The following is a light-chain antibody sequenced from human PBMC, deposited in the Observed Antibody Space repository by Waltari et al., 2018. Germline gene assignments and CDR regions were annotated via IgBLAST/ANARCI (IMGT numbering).Light chain of an antibody. J-gene: IGKJ1*01. CDR1: QIISRA. Sequence: EIMLTQSPGTLSLSPGERATLSCRASQIISRALAWYQQKPGQAPRLLIYDVSTRASGIPDRFSGSGSGTDFSLTISRLEPEDFAVYYCQHYVRLPVTFGKGTKLEFK. CDR3: QHYVRLPVT. V-gene: IGKV3-20*01. CDR2: DVS.